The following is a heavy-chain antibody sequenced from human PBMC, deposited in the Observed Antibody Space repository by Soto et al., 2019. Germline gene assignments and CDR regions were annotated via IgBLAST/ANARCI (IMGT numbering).Heavy chain of an antibody. V-gene: IGHV4-34*01. CDR3: ARGLYTTLGYYFDY. CDR1: GGSFSGYY. J-gene: IGHJ4*02. D-gene: IGHD1-26*01. Sequence: PSVTMSLTCAVYGGSFSGYYLNWIRTNTGKGLEWIGEINHSGSTNYNPSLKSRVTISVDTSKNQFSLKLSSVTAADTAVYYCARGLYTTLGYYFDYWGQGTLVTVSS. CDR2: INHSGST.